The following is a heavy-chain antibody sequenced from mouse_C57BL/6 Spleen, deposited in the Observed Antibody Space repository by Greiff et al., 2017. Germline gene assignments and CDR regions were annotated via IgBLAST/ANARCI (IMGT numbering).Heavy chain of an antibody. J-gene: IGHJ2*01. CDR1: GYTFTSYW. Sequence: QVQLQQPGAELVKPGASVKLSCKASGYTFTSYWMHWVKQRPGRGLEWIGRIDPYSGGTKYNEKFKSKATLTVDTSSSTAYMQLSRLTSEDSAVYYCARSGGGFDYWGQGTTLTVSS. CDR2: IDPYSGGT. CDR3: ARSGGGFDY. V-gene: IGHV1-72*01. D-gene: IGHD1-1*02.